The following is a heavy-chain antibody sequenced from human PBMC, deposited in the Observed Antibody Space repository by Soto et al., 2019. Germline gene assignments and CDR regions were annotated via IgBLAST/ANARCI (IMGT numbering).Heavy chain of an antibody. CDR2: ISYDGSNK. J-gene: IGHJ4*02. CDR3: AKDGPLYDSSGYRPDY. CDR1: GFTFSSYG. Sequence: GGSMRLSCAASGFTFSSYGMHWVRQAPGKGLEWVAVISYDGSNKYYADSVKGRFTISRDNSKNTLYLQMNSLRAEDTAVYYCAKDGPLYDSSGYRPDYWGQGTLVTVSS. D-gene: IGHD3-22*01. V-gene: IGHV3-30*18.